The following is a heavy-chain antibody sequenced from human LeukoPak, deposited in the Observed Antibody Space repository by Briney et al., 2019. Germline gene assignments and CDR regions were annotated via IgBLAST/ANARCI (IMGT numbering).Heavy chain of an antibody. Sequence: PGGSLRLSCAASGFTFSSYWMRWVRQAPGTGLEWVANIKEDGSVEQYVDSVKGRFTISRDNAKSSLCLQMNSLRPEDTAVYYCTRGGGYSMDVWGQGTTVTVSS. CDR2: IKEDGSVE. D-gene: IGHD2-15*01. CDR1: GFTFSSYW. CDR3: TRGGGYSMDV. J-gene: IGHJ6*02. V-gene: IGHV3-7*01.